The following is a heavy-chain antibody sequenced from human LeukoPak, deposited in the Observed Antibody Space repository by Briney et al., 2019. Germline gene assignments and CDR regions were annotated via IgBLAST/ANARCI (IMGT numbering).Heavy chain of an antibody. CDR1: GGSFSGYY. D-gene: IGHD1-26*01. J-gene: IGHJ4*02. Sequence: SETLSLTCAVYGGSFSGYYWSWIRLPPGKGLEWIGEINHSGSTNYNPSLKSRVNISVDTSKNQFSLKLSSVTAADTAVYYCARSIVGATSLDYWGQGTLVTVPS. CDR3: ARSIVGATSLDY. CDR2: INHSGST. V-gene: IGHV4-34*01.